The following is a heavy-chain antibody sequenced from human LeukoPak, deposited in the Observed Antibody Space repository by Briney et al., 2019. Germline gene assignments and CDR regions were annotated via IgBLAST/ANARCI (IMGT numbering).Heavy chain of an antibody. V-gene: IGHV4-34*01. D-gene: IGHD3-3*01. J-gene: IGHJ6*03. Sequence: SETLSLTCAVYGGSFSGYYWSWIRQPPGKGLEWIGEINHSGSTNYNPSLKSRVTISVDTSKNQFSLKLSSVTAADMAVYYCARGRRIFFWSGYRNYMDVWGKGTTVTVSS. CDR1: GGSFSGYY. CDR3: ARGRRIFFWSGYRNYMDV. CDR2: INHSGST.